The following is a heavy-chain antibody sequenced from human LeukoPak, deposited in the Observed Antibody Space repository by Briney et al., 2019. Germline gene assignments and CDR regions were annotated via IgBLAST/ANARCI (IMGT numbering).Heavy chain of an antibody. V-gene: IGHV5-10-1*01. CDR3: ARLAAGDRGYYFDY. CDR2: IDPSDSYT. CDR1: GYSFTNSW. Sequence: GESLKISCKGSGYSFTNSWISWVRQMPGIGLELMGRIDPSDSYTDYSPSFQGHVTISTDKSITTAYLQWSSLKASDTAMYYCARLAAGDRGYYFDYGGQGTLVTVSS. D-gene: IGHD7-27*01. J-gene: IGHJ4*02.